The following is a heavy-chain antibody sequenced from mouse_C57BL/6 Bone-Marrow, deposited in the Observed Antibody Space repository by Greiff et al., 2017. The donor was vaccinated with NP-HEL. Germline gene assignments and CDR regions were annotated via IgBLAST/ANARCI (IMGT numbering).Heavy chain of an antibody. V-gene: IGHV1-54*01. D-gene: IGHD3-3*01. Sequence: QVQLQQSGAELVRPGTSVKVSCKASGYAFTNYLIEWVKQRPGQGLEWIGVINPGSGGTNYNEKFKGKATLTADKSSSTAYMQLSSLTSEDSAVYFCARKLGQDWFAYWGQGTLVTVSA. CDR1: GYAFTNYL. CDR3: ARKLGQDWFAY. J-gene: IGHJ3*01. CDR2: INPGSGGT.